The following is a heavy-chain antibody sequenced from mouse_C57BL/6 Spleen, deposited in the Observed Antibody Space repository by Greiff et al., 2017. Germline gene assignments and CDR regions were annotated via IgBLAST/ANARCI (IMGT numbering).Heavy chain of an antibody. CDR1: GYTFTSYW. D-gene: IGHD1-1*01. Sequence: VQLQQSGAELVKPGASVKLSCKASGYTFTSYWMHWVKQRPGQGLEWIGMIHPNSGSTNYNEKFKSKATLTVDKSSSTAYMQLSSLTSEDSAVYYCARYYYGSSRGSYYAMDYWGQGTSVTVSS. J-gene: IGHJ4*01. CDR3: ARYYYGSSRGSYYAMDY. V-gene: IGHV1-64*01. CDR2: IHPNSGST.